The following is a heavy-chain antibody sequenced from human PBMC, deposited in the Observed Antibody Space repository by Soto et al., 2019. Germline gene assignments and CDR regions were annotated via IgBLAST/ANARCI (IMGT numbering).Heavy chain of an antibody. CDR3: ARYDAFKAFDL. V-gene: IGHV3-21*01. CDR1: GFTFNSYS. Sequence: GGSLRLSCAASGFTFNSYSVNWVRQAPGKGLEWVASISSGSVHIDFADSVKGRFTISRDDVTNSVSLQMDSLRVEDTGIYYCARYDAFKAFDLWGQGTMVTVSS. D-gene: IGHD1-1*01. J-gene: IGHJ3*01. CDR2: ISSGSVHI.